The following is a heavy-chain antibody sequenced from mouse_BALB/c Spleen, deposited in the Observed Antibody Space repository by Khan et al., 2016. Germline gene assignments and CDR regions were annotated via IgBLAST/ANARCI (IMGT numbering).Heavy chain of an antibody. V-gene: IGHV2-6*02. CDR1: GFSLTSYG. D-gene: IGHD1-1*01. CDR2: IWSDGST. CDR3: ARNCYGSSLYYYAMDY. Sequence: QVQLKESGPGLVAPSQSLSITCTVSGFSLTSYGVHWVRQPPGKGLEWLVVIWSDGSTTYNSALKSRLSISKDNSKSQVFLKMNSLQTDDTAIYYCARNCYGSSLYYYAMDYWGQGTSVTVSS. J-gene: IGHJ4*01.